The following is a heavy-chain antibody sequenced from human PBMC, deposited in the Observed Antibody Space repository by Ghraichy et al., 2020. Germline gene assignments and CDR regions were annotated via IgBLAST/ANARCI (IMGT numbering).Heavy chain of an antibody. V-gene: IGHV3-23*01. Sequence: GGSLRLSCAASGFTFSSYAMSWVRQAPGKGLEWVSAISGSGGSTYYADSVKGRFTISRDNSKNTLYLQMNSLRAEDKAVDYCATESQGGGSYYYPYYFDYWGQGTLVTVSS. CDR3: ATESQGGGSYYYPYYFDY. CDR1: GFTFSSYA. J-gene: IGHJ4*02. D-gene: IGHD1-26*01. CDR2: ISGSGGST.